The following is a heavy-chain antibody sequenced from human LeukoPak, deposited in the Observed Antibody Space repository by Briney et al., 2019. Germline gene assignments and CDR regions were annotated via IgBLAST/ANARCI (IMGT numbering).Heavy chain of an antibody. Sequence: GGSLRLSCAASGFTFSSYAMSWVRQAPGKGLEWVSAISGSGGSTYYADSVKGRFTISRDNSKNALYLQMNSLRAEDTAVYYCAKDFRVVPAAIFELWGQGTLVTVSS. V-gene: IGHV3-23*01. CDR1: GFTFSSYA. CDR3: AKDFRVVPAAIFEL. J-gene: IGHJ4*02. D-gene: IGHD2-2*01. CDR2: ISGSGGST.